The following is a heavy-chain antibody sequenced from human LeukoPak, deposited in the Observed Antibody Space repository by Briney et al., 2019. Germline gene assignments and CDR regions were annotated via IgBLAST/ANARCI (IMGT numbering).Heavy chain of an antibody. CDR2: IRNKANSYTT. CDR1: GFTFDNYG. Sequence: GGSLRLSCAASGFTFDNYGMSWVRQAPGKGLEWVGLIRNKANSYTTEYAASVKGRFTVSRDDSKNSLYLQMNSLKTEDTAVYYCARTPTWMDAFDIWGQGTMVTVSS. J-gene: IGHJ3*02. CDR3: ARTPTWMDAFDI. D-gene: IGHD1-1*01. V-gene: IGHV3-72*01.